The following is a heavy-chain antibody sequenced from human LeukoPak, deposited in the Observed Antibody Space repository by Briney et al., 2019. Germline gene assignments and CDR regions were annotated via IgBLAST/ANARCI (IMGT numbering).Heavy chain of an antibody. Sequence: SGTLSLTCAVSGGSISSSNWWSWVRQPPGKGLEWIGEIYHSGSTNYNPFLKSRVTISVDTSKNQFSLKLTSVTAADTAVYYCARDPGRWQQLGYFDYWGQGTLVTVSS. CDR2: IYHSGST. J-gene: IGHJ4*02. V-gene: IGHV4-4*02. CDR3: ARDPGRWQQLGYFDY. D-gene: IGHD5-24*01. CDR1: GGSISSSNW.